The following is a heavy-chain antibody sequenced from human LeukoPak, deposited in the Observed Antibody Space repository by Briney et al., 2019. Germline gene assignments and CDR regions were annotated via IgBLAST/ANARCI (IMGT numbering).Heavy chain of an antibody. Sequence: GGSLRLSCAASGFTVSSNYVSWVRQAPGKGLEWVSVIYSGGSTYYADSVKGRFTTSRDNSKNTLYLQMNSLRAEDTAVYYCARDRRYCSSTSCFYFDYWGQGTLVTVSS. CDR3: ARDRRYCSSTSCFYFDY. J-gene: IGHJ4*02. CDR1: GFTVSSNY. V-gene: IGHV3-66*02. CDR2: IYSGGST. D-gene: IGHD2-2*01.